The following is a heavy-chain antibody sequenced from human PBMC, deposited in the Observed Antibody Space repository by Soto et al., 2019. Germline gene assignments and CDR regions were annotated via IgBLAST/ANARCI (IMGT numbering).Heavy chain of an antibody. D-gene: IGHD2-2*02. CDR3: ARDCSSTSCYTPHYGMDV. Sequence: QVQLVESGGGVVQPGRSLRLSCAASGFTFSSYAMHWVRQAPGKGLEWVAVISYDGSNKYYADSVKGRFTISRDNSKNMMYLQMNSLRAEDTDVYYCARDCSSTSCYTPHYGMDVWGQGTTVTVSS. CDR2: ISYDGSNK. CDR1: GFTFSSYA. J-gene: IGHJ6*02. V-gene: IGHV3-30*14.